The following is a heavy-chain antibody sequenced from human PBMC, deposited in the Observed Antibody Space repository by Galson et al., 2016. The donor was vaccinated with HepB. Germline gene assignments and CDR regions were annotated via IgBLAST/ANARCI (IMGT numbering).Heavy chain of an antibody. V-gene: IGHV4-61*02. CDR1: GGSISSGSYY. CDR2: IYTSGST. Sequence: TLSLTCTVSGGSISSGSYYWSWIRQPAGKGLEWIGRIYTSGSTNYNPSLKSRVTISVDTSKNQFSLKLSSVTAADTAVYYCERDGLSWYGLVEGYGMDVWGKGTTVTVSS. J-gene: IGHJ6*04. CDR3: ERDGLSWYGLVEGYGMDV. D-gene: IGHD6-13*01.